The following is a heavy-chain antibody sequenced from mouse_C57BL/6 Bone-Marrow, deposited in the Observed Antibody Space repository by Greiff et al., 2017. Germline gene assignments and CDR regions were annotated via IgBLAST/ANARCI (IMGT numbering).Heavy chain of an antibody. CDR2: IYPGNVDT. V-gene: IGHV1-12*01. Sequence: SGAEQVRPEASGKMSCKASGYPFTSYKMHWVKQTPRQGLEWIGAIYPGNVDTSYHKKFKGKATLTVDKSTSTAYMQLSSLTSEDSAVYFCARDTYYFDYWGQGTTLTVSS. CDR3: ARDTYYFDY. CDR1: GYPFTSYK. J-gene: IGHJ2*01.